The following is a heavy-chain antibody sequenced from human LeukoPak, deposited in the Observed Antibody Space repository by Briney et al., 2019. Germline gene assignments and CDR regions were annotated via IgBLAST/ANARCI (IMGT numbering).Heavy chain of an antibody. CDR1: GYTFTSYF. V-gene: IGHV1-46*01. D-gene: IGHD4/OR15-4a*01. Sequence: ASVKVSCKASGYTFTSYFMHWVRQAPGQGLEWMGIINPSGGSTSYAQKFQGRVTMTREMSTSTVYMEVSSLRSEHTAVYYCAKEGRYGDYFDYWGQGTLVTVSS. J-gene: IGHJ4*02. CDR3: AKEGRYGDYFDY. CDR2: INPSGGST.